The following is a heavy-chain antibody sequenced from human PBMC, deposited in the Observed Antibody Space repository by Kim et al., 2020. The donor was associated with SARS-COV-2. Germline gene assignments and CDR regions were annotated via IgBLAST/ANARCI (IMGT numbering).Heavy chain of an antibody. V-gene: IGHV3-23*01. Sequence: GGSTYYAASGEGRFTISRDNSQNTLYLQMNSLRAEDTAVYYCAKLYGMDVWGQGTTVTVSS. J-gene: IGHJ6*02. CDR3: AKLYGMDV. CDR2: GGST.